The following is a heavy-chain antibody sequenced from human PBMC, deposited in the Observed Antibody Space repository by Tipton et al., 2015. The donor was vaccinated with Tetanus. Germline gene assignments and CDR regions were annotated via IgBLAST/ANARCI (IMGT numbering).Heavy chain of an antibody. Sequence: QLVQSGAEVKKPGASVRVSCKAFGYAFASYDLNWVRQASGQGLEWLGYMNPKTGPAGYAQKFQGRATMTSDISSSTAYMELRNLRSDDTAVYYCARGNRGSSWYLWGQGTLLTVSS. V-gene: IGHV1-8*01. CDR1: GYAFASYD. D-gene: IGHD6-13*01. CDR2: MNPKTGPA. J-gene: IGHJ4*02. CDR3: ARGNRGSSWYL.